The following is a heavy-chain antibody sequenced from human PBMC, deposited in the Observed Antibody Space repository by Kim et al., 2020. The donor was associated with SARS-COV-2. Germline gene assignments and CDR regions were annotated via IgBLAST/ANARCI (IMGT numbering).Heavy chain of an antibody. D-gene: IGHD3-22*01. Sequence: AQKLQGRGTMTRDTSTSTVYMELSSLRSEDTAVYYCAREGDSSGKHFDYWGQGTLVTVSS. CDR3: AREGDSSGKHFDY. V-gene: IGHV1-46*03. J-gene: IGHJ4*02.